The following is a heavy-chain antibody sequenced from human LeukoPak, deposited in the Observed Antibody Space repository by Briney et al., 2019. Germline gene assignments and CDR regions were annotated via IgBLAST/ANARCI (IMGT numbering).Heavy chain of an antibody. CDR2: INWNGGST. J-gene: IGHJ4*02. Sequence: GGSLRLSCAASGFTFDDYGMSWVRQAPGKGLEWVSGINWNGGSTGYADSVKGRFTISRDNSKNTLYLQMNSLRAEDTAVYYCAKIEGLDYDFWSGYHPFDYWGQGTLVTVSS. CDR1: GFTFDDYG. CDR3: AKIEGLDYDFWSGYHPFDY. D-gene: IGHD3-3*01. V-gene: IGHV3-20*04.